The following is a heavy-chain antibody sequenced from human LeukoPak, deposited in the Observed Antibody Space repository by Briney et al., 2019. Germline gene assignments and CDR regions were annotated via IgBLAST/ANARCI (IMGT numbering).Heavy chain of an antibody. J-gene: IGHJ4*02. V-gene: IGHV4-59*08. CDR2: FYYSGST. Sequence: GSLRLSCAASGFTFSNAWMSWVRQAPGKGLEWIGYFYYSGSTNYNPSLKSRVTISVDTSKSQFSLNLTSVTAADTAVYYCARTRSQAISAQYFDYWGQGTLVTVSS. CDR1: GFTFSNAW. D-gene: IGHD2-2*02. CDR3: ARTRSQAISAQYFDY.